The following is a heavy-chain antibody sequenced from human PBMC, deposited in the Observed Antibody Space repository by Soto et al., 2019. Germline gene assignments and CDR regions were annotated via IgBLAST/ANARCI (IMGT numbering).Heavy chain of an antibody. D-gene: IGHD2-8*01. CDR3: GKGLITNNGVWEAFDM. CDR2: IVGSGADT. V-gene: IGHV3-23*01. Sequence: EVQLLESGGGLVQPGGSLRLSCAASGFSFSAYAMNWVRQAPGKGLQCVSGIVGSGADTNYADSVRGRFTVSRDNSKNTLDLLMNNLIDDDTAVKYCGKGLITNNGVWEAFDMLGRGTKVTVSS. CDR1: GFSFSAYA. J-gene: IGHJ3*02.